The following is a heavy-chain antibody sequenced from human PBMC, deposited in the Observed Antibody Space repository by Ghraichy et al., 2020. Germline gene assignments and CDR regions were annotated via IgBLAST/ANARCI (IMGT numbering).Heavy chain of an antibody. Sequence: SETLSLTCAVYGGSFSGYYWSWIRQPPGKGLEWIGEINHSGSTNYNPSLKSRVTISVDTSKNQFSLKLSSVTAADTAVYYCARGPAAGPRGDYWGQGTLVTVSS. J-gene: IGHJ4*02. CDR2: INHSGST. D-gene: IGHD2-2*01. CDR3: ARGPAAGPRGDY. CDR1: GGSFSGYY. V-gene: IGHV4-34*01.